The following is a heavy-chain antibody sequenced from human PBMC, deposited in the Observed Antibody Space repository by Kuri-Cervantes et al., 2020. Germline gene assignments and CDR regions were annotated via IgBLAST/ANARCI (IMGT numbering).Heavy chain of an antibody. Sequence: GESLKISCAASGFTFSSYGMHWVRQAPGKGLEWVAVIWYDGSNKYYADSVKGRFTISRDNSKNTLYLQMNSLRAEDTAVYYCAIDRIGYSSSWAPDYWGQGTLVTVSS. CDR3: AIDRIGYSSSWAPDY. CDR1: GFTFSSYG. D-gene: IGHD6-13*01. V-gene: IGHV3-33*01. CDR2: IWYDGSNK. J-gene: IGHJ4*02.